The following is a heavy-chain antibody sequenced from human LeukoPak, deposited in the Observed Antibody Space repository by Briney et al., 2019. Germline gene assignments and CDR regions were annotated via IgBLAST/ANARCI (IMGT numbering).Heavy chain of an antibody. D-gene: IGHD1-14*01. Sequence: GGSLGLSCAASGFTFSSYEMNWVRQAPGRGLEWVSYIGNTGRTIYYADSVQGRFTISRDNAKNSLYLQMNSLRAEDTAIYYCVRGDRYFFDFWGQGTLVTVSS. CDR2: IGNTGRTI. V-gene: IGHV3-48*03. J-gene: IGHJ4*02. CDR1: GFTFSSYE. CDR3: VRGDRYFFDF.